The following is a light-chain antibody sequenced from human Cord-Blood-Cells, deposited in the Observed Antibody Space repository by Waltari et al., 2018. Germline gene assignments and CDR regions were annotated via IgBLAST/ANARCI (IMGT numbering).Light chain of an antibody. CDR2: DVS. Sequence: QSALTQPRSVPGSPGQSVTIPCTGTSSDAGGSNYVSLYQQHPGKAPQLMIYDVSKRPSGVPDRFSGSKSGNTASLTISGLQAEDEADYYCCSYAGSYTYVFGTGTKVTVL. J-gene: IGLJ1*01. CDR3: CSYAGSYTYV. V-gene: IGLV2-11*01. CDR1: SSDAGGSNY.